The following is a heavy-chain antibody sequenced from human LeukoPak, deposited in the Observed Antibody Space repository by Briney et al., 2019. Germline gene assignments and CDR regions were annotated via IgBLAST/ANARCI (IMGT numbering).Heavy chain of an antibody. J-gene: IGHJ4*02. D-gene: IGHD1-26*01. V-gene: IGHV4-59*01. Sequence: SETLSLTCTVSGDSISNYYWSWIRQPPGKGLEWIGYIYYSGSTKYNPSLKSRVTTSVDTSKNQFSLKLSSVTAADTAVYYCARVWYGGKSGPDYWGQGTLVTVSS. CDR3: ARVWYGGKSGPDY. CDR2: IYYSGST. CDR1: GDSISNYY.